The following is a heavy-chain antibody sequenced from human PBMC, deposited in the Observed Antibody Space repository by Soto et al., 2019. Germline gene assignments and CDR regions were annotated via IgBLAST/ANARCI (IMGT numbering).Heavy chain of an antibody. D-gene: IGHD2-15*01. CDR3: ARTTYCSGGSCYSAFDI. J-gene: IGHJ3*02. CDR1: GYTFTSYG. Sequence: ASVKVSCKASGYTFTSYGISWVRQAPGQGLEWMGWISAYNGNTNYAQKLQGRVTMTKDTSTSTAYMELRSLRSDDTAVYYCARTTYCSGGSCYSAFDIWGQGTMVTVSS. V-gene: IGHV1-18*01. CDR2: ISAYNGNT.